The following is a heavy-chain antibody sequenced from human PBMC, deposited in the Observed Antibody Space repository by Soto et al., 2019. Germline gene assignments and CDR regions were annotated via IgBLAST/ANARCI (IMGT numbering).Heavy chain of an antibody. CDR1: GFSFSEYS. Sequence: PGGSLRLSXAASGFSFSEYSMTWVRQAPGKGLQWVSAISGDTATTHYADSVKGRFTISRDNSRDTLYLQMNSLRVEDTAIYYCAKPLQHWLLQGSGVDVWGQGTTVTVSS. CDR2: ISGDTATT. CDR3: AKPLQHWLLQGSGVDV. D-gene: IGHD6-19*01. J-gene: IGHJ6*02. V-gene: IGHV3-23*01.